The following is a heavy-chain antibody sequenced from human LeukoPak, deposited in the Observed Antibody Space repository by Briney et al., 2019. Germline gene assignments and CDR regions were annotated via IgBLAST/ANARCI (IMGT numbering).Heavy chain of an antibody. CDR1: GGSISSYY. D-gene: IGHD1-7*01. CDR3: TRAPRELPFDY. CDR2: IYTSGSGST. V-gene: IGHV4-4*07. Sequence: SSETLSLTCTVSGGSISSYYWSWIRQPAGKGLEWIGRIYTSGSGSTIYNPSLKSRVTISVDTSKNQFSLKLTSVTAADTAVYYCTRAPRELPFDYWGQGALVTVSS. J-gene: IGHJ4*02.